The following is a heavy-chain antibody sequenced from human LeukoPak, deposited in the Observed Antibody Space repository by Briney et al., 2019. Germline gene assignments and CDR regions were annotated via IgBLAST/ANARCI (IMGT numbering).Heavy chain of an antibody. Sequence: SVKVSCKASGGTFSSYAISWVRQAAGQGLEWMGRIIPIFGIANYAQKFQGRVTITADRSTSTVYMELSSLRSEDTAVYYCARGERWNSGSHFDYWGQGTLVTVSS. CDR2: IIPIFGIA. V-gene: IGHV1-69*04. CDR3: ARGERWNSGSHFDY. D-gene: IGHD1-26*01. CDR1: GGTFSSYA. J-gene: IGHJ4*02.